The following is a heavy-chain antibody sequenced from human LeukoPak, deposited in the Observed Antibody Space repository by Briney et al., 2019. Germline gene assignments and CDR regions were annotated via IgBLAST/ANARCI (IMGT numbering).Heavy chain of an antibody. J-gene: IGHJ4*02. CDR3: ARDNYDSSTPYYFDY. CDR2: IGSSGNTI. CDR1: GFTFSDYE. D-gene: IGHD3-22*01. Sequence: GGSLRLSCAASGFTFSDYELNWVRQAPGKGLEWLSYIGSSGNTIYYTDSVKGRFTISRDNAKNSLYLLMNSLRAEDTAVYYCARDNYDSSTPYYFDYWGQGTLVTVSS. V-gene: IGHV3-48*03.